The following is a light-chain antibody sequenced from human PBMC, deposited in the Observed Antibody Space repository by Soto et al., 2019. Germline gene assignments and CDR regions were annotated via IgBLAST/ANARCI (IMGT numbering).Light chain of an antibody. J-gene: IGKJ2*01. CDR3: QEYKSAT. V-gene: IGKV1-5*01. Sequence: DIQMTQSPSTLSASVGDRVTITCRASQSISDWLAWYQQIPGRAPKLLIYDASTLQSGVPSRFSGSGSGTXXILTISSLQPDDSATYYCQEYKSATFGQGTKLQIK. CDR1: QSISDW. CDR2: DAS.